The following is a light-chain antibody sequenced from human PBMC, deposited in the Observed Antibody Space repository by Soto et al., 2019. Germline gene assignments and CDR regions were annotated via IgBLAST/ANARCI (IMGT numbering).Light chain of an antibody. J-gene: IGKJ1*01. CDR2: VVS. V-gene: IGKV1-5*03. CDR1: RSVSPW. Sequence: DIQMTQSPSTLSASVGDRVTITCRASRSVSPWLAWFQQKPGKAPKLLISVVSSVESGVPSRFSGSGSGTEYTLTITNLQPDDFAPYYCQQYADYSWTFGQGTKVESK. CDR3: QQYADYSWT.